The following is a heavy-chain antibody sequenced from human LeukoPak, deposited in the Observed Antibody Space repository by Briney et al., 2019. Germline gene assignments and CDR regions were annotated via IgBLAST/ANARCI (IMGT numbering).Heavy chain of an antibody. J-gene: IGHJ5*02. CDR1: GYSFTSYW. D-gene: IGHD2-2*01. CDR3: ARRDASKDIVVGPVHWFDP. Sequence: HGESLKISCKGSGYSFTSYWIGWVRQMPGKGLEWMGIIYPGDSDTRYSPSFQGQVTISADKSISTAYLQWSSLKASDTAMYYCARRDASKDIVVGPVHWFDPWGQGTLVTVSS. V-gene: IGHV5-51*01. CDR2: IYPGDSDT.